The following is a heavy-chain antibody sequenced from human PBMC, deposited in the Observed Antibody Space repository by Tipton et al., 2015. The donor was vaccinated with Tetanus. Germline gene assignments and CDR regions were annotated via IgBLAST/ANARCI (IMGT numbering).Heavy chain of an antibody. Sequence: QSGAEVKEPGASVKVSCQASGYTFTNAWIGWVRQMPGKGLEWMGVIYPGDSSTIYSPSFQGLVTISVDKSINTTYLRWTSLKASDSATYYCARQKGYWGQGTLVTVSS. V-gene: IGHV5-51*01. CDR2: IYPGDSST. J-gene: IGHJ4*02. CDR1: GYTFTNAW. CDR3: ARQKGY.